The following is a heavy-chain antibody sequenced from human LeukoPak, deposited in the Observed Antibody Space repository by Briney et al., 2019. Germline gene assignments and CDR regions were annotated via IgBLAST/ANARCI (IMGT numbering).Heavy chain of an antibody. D-gene: IGHD3-10*01. J-gene: IGHJ4*02. CDR1: GLTFSKFG. V-gene: IGHV3-30*18. CDR3: AKVIHAFGGFDY. CDR2: ISDSGRAQ. Sequence: GGSLRLSCGVSGLTFSKFGMHWVRQAPGKGLEWVAGISDSGRAQSYADSVKGRFTISRDNSKNTLFLQMNSLRVEDTAVYYGAKVIHAFGGFDYWGQGTLVTVSS.